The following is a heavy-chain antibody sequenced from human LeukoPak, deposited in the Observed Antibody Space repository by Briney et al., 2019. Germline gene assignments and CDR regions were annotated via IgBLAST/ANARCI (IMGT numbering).Heavy chain of an antibody. J-gene: IGHJ4*02. CDR2: IYYSGST. CDR1: GGSISSYY. D-gene: IGHD6-19*01. Sequence: SETLSLTCTVSGGSISSYYWSWIRQPPGKGLEWIGYIYYSGSTNYNPSLKSRVTISVDTSKNQFSLKLSSVTAADTPVYYCARIHSSGWFDYWGQGTLVTVSS. V-gene: IGHV4-59*01. CDR3: ARIHSSGWFDY.